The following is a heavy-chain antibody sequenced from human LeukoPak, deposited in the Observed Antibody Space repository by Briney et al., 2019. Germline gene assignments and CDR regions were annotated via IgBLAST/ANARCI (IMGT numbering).Heavy chain of an antibody. CDR1: VFTDSDHY. J-gene: IGHJ4*02. CDR3: ARDLVTMIVVV. V-gene: IGHV3-53*01. CDR2: IYSGGKT. D-gene: IGHD3-22*01. Sequence: QPGGSLRLSCTLSVFTDSDHYMIWVRQAPGKGLEWVSVIYSGGKTYYADSVKGRFTISRDDSKNTLHLQMNSLRAEDTAVYYCARDLVTMIVVVWGQGTLVTVSS.